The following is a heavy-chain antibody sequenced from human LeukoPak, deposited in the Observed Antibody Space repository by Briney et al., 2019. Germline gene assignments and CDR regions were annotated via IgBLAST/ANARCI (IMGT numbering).Heavy chain of an antibody. CDR3: AKGVYSSSGFWFDP. Sequence: GGSLRLSCAASGFTFDDYAMHWVRQAPGKGLEWVSGISWNSGSIGYADSVKGRFAISRDNAKNSLYLQMNSVRAEDTALYYCAKGVYSSSGFWFDPWGQGTLVTVSS. J-gene: IGHJ5*02. CDR2: ISWNSGSI. V-gene: IGHV3-9*01. D-gene: IGHD6-6*01. CDR1: GFTFDDYA.